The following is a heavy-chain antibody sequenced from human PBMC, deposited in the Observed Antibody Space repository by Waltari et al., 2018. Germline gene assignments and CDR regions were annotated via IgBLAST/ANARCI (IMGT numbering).Heavy chain of an antibody. Sequence: QVQLVESGGGVVQPGRSLRLSCAASGFTFSSYAMHWVRQAPGKGLGWVAVISYDGSNKYYADSVNGRFTISRDNSKNTLYLQMNSLRAEDTAVYYCARVKLRVQDIGGAFDIWGQGTMVTVSS. CDR2: ISYDGSNK. CDR3: ARVKLRVQDIGGAFDI. D-gene: IGHD2-15*01. J-gene: IGHJ3*02. V-gene: IGHV3-30-3*01. CDR1: GFTFSSYA.